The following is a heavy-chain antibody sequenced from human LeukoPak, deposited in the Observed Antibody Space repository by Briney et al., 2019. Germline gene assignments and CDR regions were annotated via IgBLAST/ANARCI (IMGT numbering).Heavy chain of an antibody. D-gene: IGHD7-27*01. Sequence: PGRSLRLSCAASGFTFSSYAMHWVRQAPGKGLEWVAVISYDGNNKYYADSVKGRLTISRDNSKNTLFLQMNSLRAEDTAVYYCARDLPLGYWGQGTLVTVSS. CDR1: GFTFSSYA. CDR3: ARDLPLGY. J-gene: IGHJ4*02. CDR2: ISYDGNNK. V-gene: IGHV3-30*04.